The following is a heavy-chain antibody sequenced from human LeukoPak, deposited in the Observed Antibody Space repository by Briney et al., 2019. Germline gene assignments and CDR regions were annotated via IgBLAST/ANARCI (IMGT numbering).Heavy chain of an antibody. CDR2: IYYSGST. J-gene: IGHJ4*02. D-gene: IGHD6-19*01. CDR1: GGSISSYY. CDR3: ARTGKYSSGWYVPSTPFDY. V-gene: IGHV4-59*01. Sequence: PSETLSLTCIVSGGSISSYYWSWIRQPPGKGLEWIGYIYYSGSTNYNPSLKSRVTISVDTSKNQFSLKLSSVTAADTAVYYCARTGKYSSGWYVPSTPFDYWGQGTLVTVSS.